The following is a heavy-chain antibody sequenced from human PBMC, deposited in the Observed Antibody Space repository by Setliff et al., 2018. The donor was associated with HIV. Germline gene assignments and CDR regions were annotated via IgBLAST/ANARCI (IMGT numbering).Heavy chain of an antibody. Sequence: ASVKVSCKASGYSFTTFGITWVRQAPGQGLEWMGWISGYNDNTNYAQKYQGRVTLTTDTSTNTAYIELRRLISDDTAVYYCARAGAVMTAHFDFWGQGTLVTV. V-gene: IGHV1-18*01. D-gene: IGHD2-21*02. CDR2: ISGYNDNT. CDR1: GYSFTTFG. J-gene: IGHJ4*02. CDR3: ARAGAVMTAHFDF.